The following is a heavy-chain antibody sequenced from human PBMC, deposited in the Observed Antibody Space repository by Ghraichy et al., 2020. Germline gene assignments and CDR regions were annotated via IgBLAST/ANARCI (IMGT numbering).Heavy chain of an antibody. V-gene: IGHV4-39*01. CDR1: GGSISSSSYY. Sequence: SETLSLTCTVSGGSISSSSYYWGWIRQPPGKGLEWIGSIYYSGSTYNNPSLKSRVTISVDTSKNQFSLKLSSVTAADTAVYYCARHVKAARQHNFDYWGQGTLVTVSS. CDR2: IYYSGST. J-gene: IGHJ4*02. CDR3: ARHVKAARQHNFDY. D-gene: IGHD6-6*01.